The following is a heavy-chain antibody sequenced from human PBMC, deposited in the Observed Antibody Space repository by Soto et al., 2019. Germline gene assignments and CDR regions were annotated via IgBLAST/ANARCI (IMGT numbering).Heavy chain of an antibody. Sequence: GGSLRLSCAASGFTFSSYAMSWVRQAPGKGLEWVSAISGSGGSTYYADSVKGRFTISRDNSKNTLYLQMNSLRAEDTAVYYCAKAQGYLRYFDWFPEYWGQGTLVTVSS. V-gene: IGHV3-23*01. D-gene: IGHD3-9*01. CDR1: GFTFSSYA. CDR3: AKAQGYLRYFDWFPEY. CDR2: ISGSGGST. J-gene: IGHJ4*02.